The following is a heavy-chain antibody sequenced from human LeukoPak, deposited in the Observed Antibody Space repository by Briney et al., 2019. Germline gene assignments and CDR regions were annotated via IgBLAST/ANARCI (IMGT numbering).Heavy chain of an antibody. J-gene: IGHJ3*02. CDR3: AGVRYIIGYSSSFDAFDI. D-gene: IGHD6-13*01. CDR2: IYYSGST. V-gene: IGHV4-59*01. CDR1: GGSISSYY. Sequence: SETLSLTCTVSGGSISSYYWSWVRQPPGKGLEWIGYIYYSGSTNYNPSLKSRVTISVDTSKNQFPLKLSSVTAADTAVYHCAGVRYIIGYSSSFDAFDIWGQGTMVTVSS.